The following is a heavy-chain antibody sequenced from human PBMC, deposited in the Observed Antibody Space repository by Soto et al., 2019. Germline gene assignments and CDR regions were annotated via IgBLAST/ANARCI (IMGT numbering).Heavy chain of an antibody. V-gene: IGHV3-72*01. CDR3: ARVLSYYDSSGYGIDP. Sequence: GGSLRLSCAASGFTFSDHYMDWVRQAPGKGLEWVGRTRNKANSYTTEYAASVKGRFTISRDDSKNSLYLQMNSLKTEDTAVYYCARVLSYYDSSGYGIDPWGQGTLVTVS. D-gene: IGHD3-22*01. J-gene: IGHJ5*02. CDR2: TRNKANSYTT. CDR1: GFTFSDHY.